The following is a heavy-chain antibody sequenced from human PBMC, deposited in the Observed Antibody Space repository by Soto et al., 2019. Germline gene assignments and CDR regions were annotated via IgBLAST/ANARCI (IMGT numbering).Heavy chain of an antibody. CDR3: ASTEGYCSSTSCLHYYYYGMDV. V-gene: IGHV3-33*01. D-gene: IGHD2-2*01. CDR1: GFTFSSYG. CDR2: IWYDGSNK. Sequence: GGSLRLSCAASGFTFSSYGMHWVRQAPGKGLEWVAVIWYDGSNKYYADSVKGRFTISRDNSKNTLYLQMNSLRAEDTAVYYCASTEGYCSSTSCLHYYYYGMDVWGQGTTVTVSS. J-gene: IGHJ6*02.